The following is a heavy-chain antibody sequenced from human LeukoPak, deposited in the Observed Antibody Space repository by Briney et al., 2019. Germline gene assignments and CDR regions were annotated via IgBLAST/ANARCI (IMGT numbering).Heavy chain of an antibody. Sequence: PGGSLRLSCAASGFTFSGFEMNWVRQAPGKGLEWVSCISSRGSTMYYADSVKGRFTISRDNAKNSLYLQMNSLGAGDTAVYYCARVYNYGSVTYGMDVWGHGTTVTVSS. J-gene: IGHJ6*02. CDR2: ISSRGSTM. D-gene: IGHD3-10*01. CDR1: GFTFSGFE. V-gene: IGHV3-48*03. CDR3: ARVYNYGSVTYGMDV.